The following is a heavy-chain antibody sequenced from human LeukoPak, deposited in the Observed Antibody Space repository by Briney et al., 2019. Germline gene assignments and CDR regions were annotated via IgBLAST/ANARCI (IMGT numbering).Heavy chain of an antibody. V-gene: IGHV3-64D*06. CDR1: GFTFTSHV. J-gene: IGHJ4*02. CDR3: VREGLERRTNFDY. Sequence: GGSLRLSCSASGFTFTSHVMHWVRQAPGRGLQYVSGISMNVQTTYYAGSVEGRFTISRDSSKNTVYLQMNSLTAEDTAVYYCVREGLERRTNFDYWGQGTLVSVSS. CDR2: ISMNVQTT. D-gene: IGHD1-1*01.